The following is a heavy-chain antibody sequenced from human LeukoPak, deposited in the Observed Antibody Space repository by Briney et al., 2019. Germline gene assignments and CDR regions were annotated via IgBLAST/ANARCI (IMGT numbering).Heavy chain of an antibody. Sequence: KPSQTLSLTCTVSGASISSGDYYWSWIRQPPGKGLELIVNIYSSGSTYYTPSLKSRITISRDTSKKQFSLQLSSVTGADTAVYYCASHYCSGGSCYWGSSDSDAFDIWGQGTMVTVSS. V-gene: IGHV4-30-4*01. J-gene: IGHJ3*02. CDR2: IYSSGST. CDR3: ASHYCSGGSCYWGSSDSDAFDI. D-gene: IGHD2-15*01. CDR1: GASISSGDYY.